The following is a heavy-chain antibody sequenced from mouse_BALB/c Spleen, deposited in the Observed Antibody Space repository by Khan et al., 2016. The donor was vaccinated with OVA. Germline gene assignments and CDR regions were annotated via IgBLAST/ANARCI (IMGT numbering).Heavy chain of an antibody. CDR2: ISSGGSYT. CDR1: GFTFSTFG. Sequence: EVELVESGGDLVKPGGSLKLSCAASGFTFSTFGMSWVRQTPDKRLEWVATISSGGSYTYYPDNVKGRFIISRDNAKNTLDLQMSGLKSEDTAMYYCTRLAYYYNSEGFAYWGQGTLVTVSA. D-gene: IGHD1-1*01. CDR3: TRLAYYYNSEGFAY. V-gene: IGHV5-6*01. J-gene: IGHJ3*01.